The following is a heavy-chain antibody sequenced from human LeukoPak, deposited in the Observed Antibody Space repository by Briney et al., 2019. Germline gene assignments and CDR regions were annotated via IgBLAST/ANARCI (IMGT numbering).Heavy chain of an antibody. CDR2: IKQDGSEK. D-gene: IGHD2-2*02. CDR3: AREWLDVVVPAAIGPAGDY. V-gene: IGHV3-7*01. J-gene: IGHJ4*02. CDR1: GFTFSSYW. Sequence: PGGSLRLSCAASGFTFSSYWMSWVRQAPGKGLEWVANIKQDGSEKYYVDSVKGRFTISRDNAKNTLYLQMNSLRAEDTAVYYCAREWLDVVVPAAIGPAGDYWGQGTLVTVSS.